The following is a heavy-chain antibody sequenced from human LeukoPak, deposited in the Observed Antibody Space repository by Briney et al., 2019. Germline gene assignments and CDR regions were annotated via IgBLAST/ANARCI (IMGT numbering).Heavy chain of an antibody. CDR1: GGSISSSRYY. V-gene: IGHV4-39*01. CDR2: IYYSGST. D-gene: IGHD3-22*01. Sequence: SETLSLTCIVSGGSISSSRYYWGWIRQPPGKGLEWIGTIYYSGSTYYNPSLKSRLTMSVDTYKNQFSLRLNSVTAADTAVYYCARAHYYDNSGYVDYWGQGTLVTVSS. CDR3: ARAHYYDNSGYVDY. J-gene: IGHJ4*02.